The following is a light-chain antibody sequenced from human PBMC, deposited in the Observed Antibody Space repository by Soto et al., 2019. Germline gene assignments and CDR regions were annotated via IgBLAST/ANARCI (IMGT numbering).Light chain of an antibody. J-gene: IGLJ3*02. CDR3: SSYAGSSTVV. Sequence: QSALTQPASVSGSPGQSVTISCSGSSSDVGAYNYVSWYQRHPGKAPKLMIYDVTNRPSGVSNRVSGSKSGNTASLTISGLQAEDEADYFCSSYAGSSTVVFGGGTKLTVL. V-gene: IGLV2-14*01. CDR2: DVT. CDR1: SSDVGAYNY.